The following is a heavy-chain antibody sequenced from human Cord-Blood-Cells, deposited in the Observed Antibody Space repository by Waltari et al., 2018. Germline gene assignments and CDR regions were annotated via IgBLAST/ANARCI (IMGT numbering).Heavy chain of an antibody. Sequence: QVQLVQSGAEVKKPGASVKVSCKASGYTFTSYYMHWVRQAPGQGLEWMGIINPSGGSTSYAQKFQGRVTMTRDTSTSTVYMELSSLRSEDTAVYYCAGEGIAAADAYYYYGMDVWGQGTTVTVS. CDR2: INPSGGST. J-gene: IGHJ6*02. D-gene: IGHD6-13*01. V-gene: IGHV1-46*01. CDR3: AGEGIAAADAYYYYGMDV. CDR1: GYTFTSYY.